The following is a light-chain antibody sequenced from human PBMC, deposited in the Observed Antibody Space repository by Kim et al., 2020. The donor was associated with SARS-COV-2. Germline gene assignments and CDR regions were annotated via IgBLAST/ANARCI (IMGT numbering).Light chain of an antibody. Sequence: SPQERATLSCRASQSVSSTYLAWYQQTPGQAPRLLIHGASSRASGIPDRFSGSGSGTEFTLTISRLEREDFAVYYCQPYGSSSWTFGQGTKVDIK. V-gene: IGKV3-20*01. CDR3: QPYGSSSWT. J-gene: IGKJ1*01. CDR1: QSVSSTY. CDR2: GAS.